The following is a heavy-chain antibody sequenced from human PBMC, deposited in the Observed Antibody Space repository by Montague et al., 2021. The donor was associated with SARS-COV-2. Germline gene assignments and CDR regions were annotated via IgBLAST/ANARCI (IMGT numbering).Heavy chain of an antibody. CDR3: ARGGGLRNYGMDV. V-gene: IGHV3-53*01. D-gene: IGHD5-12*01. J-gene: IGHJ6*02. Sequence: SLRLSCAASGCTVSTNYMSWVRQAPGKGLEWISVIYSGGDTYYADSVKGRFTISRDNSKNTLYLQMNSLRAEDTAVYYCARGGGLRNYGMDVWGQGTTVTVSS. CDR1: GCTVSTNY. CDR2: IYSGGDT.